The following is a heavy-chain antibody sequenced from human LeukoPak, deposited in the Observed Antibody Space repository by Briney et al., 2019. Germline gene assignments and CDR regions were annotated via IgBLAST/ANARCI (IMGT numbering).Heavy chain of an antibody. CDR1: GGTFSSYA. Sequence: ASVKVSCKASGGTFSSYAISWVRQAPGQGLEWMGWINPISGGTNYAQKFQGRVTMTRDTSISTAYMELSRLRSDDTAVYYCARALYGGNSVGYWGQGTLVSVSS. J-gene: IGHJ4*02. V-gene: IGHV1-2*02. D-gene: IGHD4-23*01. CDR3: ARALYGGNSVGY. CDR2: INPISGGT.